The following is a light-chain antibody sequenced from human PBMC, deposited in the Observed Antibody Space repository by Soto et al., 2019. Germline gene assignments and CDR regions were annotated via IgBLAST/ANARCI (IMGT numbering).Light chain of an antibody. J-gene: IGLJ2*01. CDR1: SGDIGGYDY. V-gene: IGLV2-8*01. Sequence: QSALTQPPSASGSPGQSVTISCTGTSGDIGGYDYVSWYQQHPGKAPKLMIYEVTKRPLGVPDRFSGSKSGNTASLTVSGLRTEDEADYYCAAWDDSLSGVVFGGGTKLTVL. CDR2: EVT. CDR3: AAWDDSLSGVV.